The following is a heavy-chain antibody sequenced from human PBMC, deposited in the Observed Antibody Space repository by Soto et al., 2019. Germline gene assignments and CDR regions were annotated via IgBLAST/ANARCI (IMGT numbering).Heavy chain of an antibody. Sequence: GGSLRLSCAASGFTFSDYYMSWIRQAPGKGLEWVSYISSSGSTIYYADSVKGRFTISRDNAKNSLYLQMNSLRAEDTAVYYCASNNWNDFQDAFDIWGQGTMVTVSS. D-gene: IGHD1-1*01. V-gene: IGHV3-11*01. CDR2: ISSSGSTI. CDR3: ASNNWNDFQDAFDI. J-gene: IGHJ3*02. CDR1: GFTFSDYY.